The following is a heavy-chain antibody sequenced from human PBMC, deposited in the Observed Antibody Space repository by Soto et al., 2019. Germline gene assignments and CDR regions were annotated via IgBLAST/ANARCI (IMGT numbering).Heavy chain of an antibody. Sequence: GGSLRLSCAASGFTFSSYAMSWVRQAPGKGLEWVSAISGSGGSTYYADSVKGRFTIYRDNSKNTLYLQMNSLRAEDTAVYYCAKDYCSGGSCYSFTSHFDYWGQGTLVTVSS. CDR1: GFTFSSYA. CDR3: AKDYCSGGSCYSFTSHFDY. J-gene: IGHJ4*02. V-gene: IGHV3-23*01. CDR2: ISGSGGST. D-gene: IGHD2-15*01.